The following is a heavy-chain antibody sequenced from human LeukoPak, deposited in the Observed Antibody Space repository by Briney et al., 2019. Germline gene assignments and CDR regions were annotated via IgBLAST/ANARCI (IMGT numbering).Heavy chain of an antibody. CDR2: IYYSGST. V-gene: IGHV4-31*03. J-gene: IGHJ5*02. CDR3: ARDQLELKIFDP. D-gene: IGHD1-7*01. Sequence: SETLSLTCTVSGGPISRGGYYWRWIRPPPGRALEWIGYIYYSGSTYYNPSLKSRVTISVDTSKNQFYLKLSSVTAADTAVYYCARDQLELKIFDPWGQGTLVTVSS. CDR1: GGPISRGGYY.